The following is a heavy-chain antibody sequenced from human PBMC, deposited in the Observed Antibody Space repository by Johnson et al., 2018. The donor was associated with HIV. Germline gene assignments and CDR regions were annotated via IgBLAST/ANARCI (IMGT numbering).Heavy chain of an antibody. CDR2: ISYDGINK. D-gene: IGHD3-22*01. V-gene: IGHV3-30-3*01. CDR1: GFTFSSYA. CDR3: ARDLGSGYNDAFDI. Sequence: QVQLVESGGGLVKPGRSLRLSCAASGFTFSSYAMHWVRQAPGKGLEWVAVISYDGINKYYADSVKGRFTISRDNSKNTLYLQMNSLRAEDTALYYCARDLGSGYNDAFDIWGQGTMVTVSS. J-gene: IGHJ3*02.